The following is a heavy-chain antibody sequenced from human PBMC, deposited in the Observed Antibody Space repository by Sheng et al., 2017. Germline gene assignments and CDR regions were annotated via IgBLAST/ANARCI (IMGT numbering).Heavy chain of an antibody. CDR3: TRQTGGYYYYYGMDV. J-gene: IGHJ6*02. D-gene: IGHD2-15*01. Sequence: EVQLVESGGGLVQPGGSLKLSCAASGFTFSGSAMHWVRQASGKGLEWVGRIRSKANSYATAYAASVKGRFTISRDDSKNTAYLQMNSLKTEDTAVYYCTRQTGGYYYYYGMDVWGQGTTVTVSS. CDR2: IRSKANSYAT. V-gene: IGHV3-73*02. CDR1: GFTFSGSA.